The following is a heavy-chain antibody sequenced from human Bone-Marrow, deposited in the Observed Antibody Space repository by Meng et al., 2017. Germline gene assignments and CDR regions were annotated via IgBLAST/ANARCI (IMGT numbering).Heavy chain of an antibody. Sequence: GSLKISCAASGFTFSSYSMNWVRQAPGKGLEWVANIKQDGSEKYYVDSVKGRFTISRDNAKNSLYLQMNSLRAEDTAVYYCARDSTIVGATPGLFDYWGQGTLVTVSS. CDR1: GFTFSSYS. CDR3: ARDSTIVGATPGLFDY. J-gene: IGHJ4*02. V-gene: IGHV3-7*01. CDR2: IKQDGSEK. D-gene: IGHD1-26*01.